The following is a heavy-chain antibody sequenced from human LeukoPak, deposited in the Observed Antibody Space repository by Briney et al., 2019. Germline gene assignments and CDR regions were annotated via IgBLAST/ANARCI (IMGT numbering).Heavy chain of an antibody. CDR3: ARNAGNSDVDY. Sequence: SETLSLTCTVSGGSISSSSAYWGWIRQPPGKGLEWIGEIYHSGSTNYNPSLKSRVTISVDKSNNQFSLRLNSVTAADTAVYYCARNAGNSDVDYWGQGTLVTVSS. J-gene: IGHJ4*02. V-gene: IGHV4-61*05. CDR1: GGSISSSSAY. CDR2: IYHSGST. D-gene: IGHD4-23*01.